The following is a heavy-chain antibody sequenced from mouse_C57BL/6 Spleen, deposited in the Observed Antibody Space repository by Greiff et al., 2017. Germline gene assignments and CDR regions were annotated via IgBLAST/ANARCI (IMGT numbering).Heavy chain of an antibody. Sequence: EVQLQQSGPELVKPGASVKISCKASGYTFTDYYMNWVKQSHGKSLEWIGDINPNNGGTSYNQKFKGKATLTVDKSSSTAYMELRSLTSEDSAVYYCARSPYDYKFAYWGQGTLVTVSA. CDR3: ARSPYDYKFAY. CDR2: INPNNGGT. D-gene: IGHD2-4*01. J-gene: IGHJ3*01. CDR1: GYTFTDYY. V-gene: IGHV1-26*01.